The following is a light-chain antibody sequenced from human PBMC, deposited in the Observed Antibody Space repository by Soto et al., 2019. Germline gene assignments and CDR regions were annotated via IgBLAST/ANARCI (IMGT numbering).Light chain of an antibody. Sequence: QSALTQPRSVSGSPGQSVTISCTGTSSDVGGSDYVSWFQHYPGKGPKLLIYDVTRRPSGVPDRFSGSKSGNTASLTISKLQAEDEADYYCTSFTSSSTWVFGGGTKLTVL. CDR3: TSFTSSSTWV. V-gene: IGLV2-11*01. CDR1: SSDVGGSDY. J-gene: IGLJ3*02. CDR2: DVT.